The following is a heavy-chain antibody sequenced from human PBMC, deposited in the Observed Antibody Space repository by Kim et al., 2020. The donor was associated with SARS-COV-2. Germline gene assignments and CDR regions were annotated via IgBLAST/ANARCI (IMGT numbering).Heavy chain of an antibody. CDR2: IYPGDSDT. Sequence: GESLKISCKGSGYSFTTYWIAWVRQMPGEGLEWMGIIYPGDSDTRYSPSFQGQVSISADKSISTAYLQWSSLKASDSAMYYCARRETSSWHFEYWGQGTLVTVSS. V-gene: IGHV5-51*01. D-gene: IGHD6-13*01. CDR1: GYSFTTYW. CDR3: ARRETSSWHFEY. J-gene: IGHJ4*02.